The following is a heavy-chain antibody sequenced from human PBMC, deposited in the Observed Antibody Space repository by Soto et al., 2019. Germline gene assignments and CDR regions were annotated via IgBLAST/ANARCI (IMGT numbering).Heavy chain of an antibody. Sequence: QVQLVESGGGLVKPGGSLRLSCAASGFTFSDYYMTWIRQAPGKGLEWVSYIAGSSGYTNYADSVKGRFTISRDNAKNSLYMQMNSLNAEDTAVYFCATGCGGDCHDVYYYGLDLWGQGTTVAVSS. CDR2: IAGSSGYT. CDR1: GFTFSDYY. J-gene: IGHJ6*02. CDR3: ATGCGGDCHDVYYYGLDL. V-gene: IGHV3-11*05. D-gene: IGHD2-21*02.